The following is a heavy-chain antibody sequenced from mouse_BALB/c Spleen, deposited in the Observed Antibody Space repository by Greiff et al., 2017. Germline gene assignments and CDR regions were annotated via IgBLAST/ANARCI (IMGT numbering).Heavy chain of an antibody. CDR2: ISSGGSYT. CDR1: GFTFSSYT. J-gene: IGHJ2*01. D-gene: IGHD2-3*01. Sequence: EVHLVESGGGLVKPGGSLKLSCAASGFTFSSYTMSWVRQTPEKRLEWVATISSGGSYTYYPDSVKGRFTISRDNAKNTLYLQMSSLKSEDTAMYYCTRDRNDGYYGYWGQGTTLTVSS. V-gene: IGHV5-6-4*01. CDR3: TRDRNDGYYGY.